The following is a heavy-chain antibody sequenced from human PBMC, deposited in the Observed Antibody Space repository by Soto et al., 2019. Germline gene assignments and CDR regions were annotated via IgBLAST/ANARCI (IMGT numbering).Heavy chain of an antibody. J-gene: IGHJ4*02. V-gene: IGHV2-26*01. CDR2: IFSNDEK. CDR3: ARSRPIYSGYDGFDY. D-gene: IGHD5-12*01. Sequence: QVTLKESGPVLVKPTETLTLTCTVSGFSLSNARMGVSWIRQPPGKALEWLAHIFSNDEKSYSTSLKSRLTSSQDTSKNQVVLTMTNMDPVDTATYYCARSRPIYSGYDGFDYWGQGTLVTVSS. CDR1: GFSLSNARMG.